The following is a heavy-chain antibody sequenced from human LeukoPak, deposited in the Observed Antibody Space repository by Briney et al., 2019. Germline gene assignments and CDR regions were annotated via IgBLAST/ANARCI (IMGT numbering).Heavy chain of an antibody. CDR3: AGHHPRNTVDF. V-gene: IGHV4-59*08. D-gene: IGHD2/OR15-2a*01. CDR2: ISDIGSI. Sequence: SETLSLTCTVSGGSISSYYWSWIRQPPGKGLEWIAYISDIGSINYNPSLKSRVTISLDTSKNQFSLKLSSVSAADTAVYYCAGHHPRNTVDFWGQGTLATVSS. J-gene: IGHJ4*02. CDR1: GGSISSYY.